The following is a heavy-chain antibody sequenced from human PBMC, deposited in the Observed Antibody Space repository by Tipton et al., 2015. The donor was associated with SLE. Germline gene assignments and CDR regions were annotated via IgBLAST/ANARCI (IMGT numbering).Heavy chain of an antibody. CDR2: ISWNSGSI. CDR1: GFTFDDYA. V-gene: IGHV3-9*01. J-gene: IGHJ3*02. CDR3: AKGPIVGASYDAFDI. Sequence: SLRLSCAASGFTFDDYAMHWVRQAPGKGLEWVSGISWNSGSIGYADSVKGRFTISRDNAKNSLYLQMNSLRAEDTALYYCAKGPIVGASYDAFDIWGQGTMVTVSS. D-gene: IGHD1-26*01.